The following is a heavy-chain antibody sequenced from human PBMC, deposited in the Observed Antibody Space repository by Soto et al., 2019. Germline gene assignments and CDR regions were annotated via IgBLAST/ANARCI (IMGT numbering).Heavy chain of an antibody. CDR3: TSSTWIQLWSYHYYGMDV. D-gene: IGHD5-18*01. V-gene: IGHV3-49*04. J-gene: IGHJ6*02. CDR1: GFTFGDYA. Sequence: PGGSLRLSCTASGFTFGDYAMSWVRQAPGKGLEWVGFIRSKAYGGTTEYAASVKGRFTISRDDSKSIAYLQMNSLKTEDTAVYYCTSSTWIQLWSYHYYGMDVWGQGTTVTVSS. CDR2: IRSKAYGGTT.